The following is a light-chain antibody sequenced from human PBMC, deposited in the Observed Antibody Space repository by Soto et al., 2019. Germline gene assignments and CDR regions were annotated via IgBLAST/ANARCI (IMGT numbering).Light chain of an antibody. V-gene: IGKV3-20*01. CDR2: GAS. CDR1: QGVSSRY. J-gene: IGKJ1*01. Sequence: EIVLTQSPGTLSLSPGGRATLSCRASQGVSSRYLAWFQQRPGQAPRLLIYGASNRATGIADRFSGSGSGTHFTLTISRLEPEDSAVYYCQQYGNSPWTFGQGTKVEIK. CDR3: QQYGNSPWT.